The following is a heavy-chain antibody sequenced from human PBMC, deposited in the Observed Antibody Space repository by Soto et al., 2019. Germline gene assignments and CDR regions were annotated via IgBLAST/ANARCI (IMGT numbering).Heavy chain of an antibody. V-gene: IGHV3-64D*08. CDR2: ISSNGGST. CDR1: GFTFSSYA. J-gene: IGHJ4*02. D-gene: IGHD6-19*01. CDR3: VKDLGIAVADIFDY. Sequence: GGSLRLSCSASGFTFSSYAMHWVRQAPGKGLEYVSAISSNGGSTYYADSVKGRFTISRDNSKNTLYLQMSGLRAEDTSVYYCVKDLGIAVADIFDYWGQGTLVTVSS.